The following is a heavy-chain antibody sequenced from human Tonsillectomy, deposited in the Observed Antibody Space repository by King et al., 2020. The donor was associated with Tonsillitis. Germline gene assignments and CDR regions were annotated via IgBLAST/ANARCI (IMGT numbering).Heavy chain of an antibody. CDR1: GGTFSSYA. J-gene: IGHJ4*02. CDR3: ARDKGPVLLGY. V-gene: IGHV1-69*04. Sequence: QLVQSGAEVKKPGSSVKVSCKASGGTFSSYAFSWVRQAPGQGLEWMGRIIPILGIANYAQRFQGRVTITADKTTSTAYMELSSLRSEDAAVYYWARDKGPVLLGYWGQGTLVTVSS. CDR2: IIPILGIA. D-gene: IGHD2-8*02.